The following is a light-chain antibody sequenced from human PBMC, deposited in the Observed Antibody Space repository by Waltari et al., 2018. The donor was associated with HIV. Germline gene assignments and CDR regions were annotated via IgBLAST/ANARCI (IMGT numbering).Light chain of an antibody. CDR1: SRDVGGYNY. J-gene: IGLJ1*01. CDR3: RSYTSSSTYV. CDR2: EVS. Sequence: QSALTQPASVSGSPGHAITISCTGTSRDVGGYNYVSLYQQHPGKAPKLMIYEVSNRPAGVFNRFSGSKSGNTASLTISGLQAEDEADYYCRSYTSSSTYVFGTGTKVTVL. V-gene: IGLV2-14*01.